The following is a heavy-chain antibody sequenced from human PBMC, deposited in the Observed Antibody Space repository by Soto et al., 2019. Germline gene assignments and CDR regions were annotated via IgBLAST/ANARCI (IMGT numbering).Heavy chain of an antibody. D-gene: IGHD3-9*01. Sequence: GGSLRLSCAASGLTVSSNYMTWVRQAPGKGLEWVSGISGSGASSYYADSVKGRFTISRDNSKSTLYLQMNSLRAGDTAVYYCAKALRYPGGLSDLYYFDYWGQGTLVTVSS. CDR3: AKALRYPGGLSDLYYFDY. CDR1: GLTVSSNY. V-gene: IGHV3-23*01. CDR2: ISGSGASS. J-gene: IGHJ4*02.